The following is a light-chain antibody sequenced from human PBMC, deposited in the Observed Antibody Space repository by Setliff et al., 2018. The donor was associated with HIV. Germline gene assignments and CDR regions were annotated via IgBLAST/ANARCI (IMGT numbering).Light chain of an antibody. CDR3: CSYTSSLTYV. CDR2: DVS. V-gene: IGLV2-11*01. CDR1: SSVVGASNS. J-gene: IGLJ1*01. Sequence: QSALTQPRSVSGSPGQSVTISCTGTSSVVGASNSVSWYQHHPGKAPKVIIYDVSDRPSGVPDRFSGSKSGNTASLTISGLQTEDEADYYCCSYTSSLTYVFGTGTKVTVL.